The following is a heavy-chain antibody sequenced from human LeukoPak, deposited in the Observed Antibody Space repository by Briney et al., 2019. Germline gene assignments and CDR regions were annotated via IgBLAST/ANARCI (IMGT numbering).Heavy chain of an antibody. V-gene: IGHV4-30-4*01. J-gene: IGHJ4*02. CDR3: ASIVVVTAAIDY. Sequence: PSETLSLTCAVSGGSISSADYYWSWIRQSPGKGLEWIGFIYYSGSTYYNPSLKSRVTISVDASKNQFSLKLRSVTAADTAVYYCASIVVVTAAIDYWGQGTLVTVPS. CDR2: IYYSGST. CDR1: GGSISSADYY. D-gene: IGHD2-21*02.